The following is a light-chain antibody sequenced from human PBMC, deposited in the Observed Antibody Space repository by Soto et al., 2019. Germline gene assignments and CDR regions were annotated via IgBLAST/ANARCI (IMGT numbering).Light chain of an antibody. J-gene: IGKJ4*01. CDR1: QSVRSTY. V-gene: IGKV3-15*01. Sequence: EIVMTQSPVTLSVPPGERATLSCRASQSVRSTYLAWYQQKPGQAPRLLIFGVSNRAAGIPARFSGSGSGTEFTLTISSLQYEDFELYYCQQYGDWPLTLRGGTKA. CDR3: QQYGDWPLT. CDR2: GVS.